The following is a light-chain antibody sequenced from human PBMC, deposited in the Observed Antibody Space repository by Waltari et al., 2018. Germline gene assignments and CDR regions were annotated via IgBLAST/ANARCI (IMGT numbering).Light chain of an antibody. CDR1: SSNIGNHA. CDR2: YDD. V-gene: IGLV1-36*01. Sequence: QFVLTQPPSVSEAPRQRVTITCSGSSSNIGNHAVNWYQQVPGKAPKLLIYYDDLLPSGVSDRFSGSKSGTSASLAISGPQSEDEAEYYCAAWDDSLNGVIFGGGTKVTVL. J-gene: IGLJ2*01. CDR3: AAWDDSLNGVI.